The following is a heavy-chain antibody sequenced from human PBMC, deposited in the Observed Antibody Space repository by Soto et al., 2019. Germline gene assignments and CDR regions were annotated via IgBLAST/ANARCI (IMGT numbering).Heavy chain of an antibody. CDR3: ARFGSSFVVVTEVPNAFDI. Sequence: SETLSLTCTVSGGSISSGGYYWSWIRQHPGKGLEWIGYIYYSGSTYYNPSLKSRVTISVDTSKNQFSLKLSSVTAADTAVYYCARFGSSFVVVTEVPNAFDIWGQGTMVTVSS. V-gene: IGHV4-31*03. CDR1: GGSISSGGYY. D-gene: IGHD2-21*02. J-gene: IGHJ3*02. CDR2: IYYSGST.